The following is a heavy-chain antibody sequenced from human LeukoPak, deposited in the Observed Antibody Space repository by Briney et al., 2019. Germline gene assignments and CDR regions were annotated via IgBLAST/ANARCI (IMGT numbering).Heavy chain of an antibody. J-gene: IGHJ4*02. CDR2: IVVGSGNT. V-gene: IGHV1-58*01. D-gene: IGHD5-12*01. Sequence: SVKVSCKASGFTFTSSAVQWVRQARGQRLEWIGWIVVGSGNTNYAQKFQERVTITRDMSTSTAYMELSSLRSEDTAVYYCAAVCIVATTANYFDYWGQGTLVTVSS. CDR1: GFTFTSSA. CDR3: AAVCIVATTANYFDY.